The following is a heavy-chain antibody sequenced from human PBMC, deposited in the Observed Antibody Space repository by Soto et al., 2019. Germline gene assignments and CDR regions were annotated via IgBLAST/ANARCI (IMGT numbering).Heavy chain of an antibody. V-gene: IGHV3-21*02. D-gene: IGHD3-10*01. Sequence: EVQLVESGGGLVKPGGSLRLSCAASGFTLTSYSMNWVRQAPGKGLEGVSFISSSSSHIYYADSVKGRFIISRNNARNSVYLQMNSLRAEDTAVYYCVRERGLSSFYGMDVWGQGTTVTVAS. CDR3: VRERGLSSFYGMDV. CDR2: ISSSSSHI. CDR1: GFTLTSYS. J-gene: IGHJ6*02.